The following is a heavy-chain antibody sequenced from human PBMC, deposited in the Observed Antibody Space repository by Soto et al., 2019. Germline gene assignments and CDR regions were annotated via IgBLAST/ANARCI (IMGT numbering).Heavy chain of an antibody. CDR2: IYASRTT. CDR1: VVSGTIYY. CDR3: ATTLAARGAFDV. V-gene: IGHV4-4*07. J-gene: IGHJ3*01. Sequence: PSQPRSLADSVSVVSGTIYYWTWIRQSAGKGLEWIGRIYASRTTHYNPSLNSRVTMSVDTSRNQFSLKLSSVTATDTALYYCATTLAARGAFDVWGQGTMVTVSS. D-gene: IGHD2-15*01.